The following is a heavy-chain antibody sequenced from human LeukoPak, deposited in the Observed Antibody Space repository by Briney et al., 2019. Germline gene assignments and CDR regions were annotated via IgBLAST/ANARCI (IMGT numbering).Heavy chain of an antibody. CDR3: ARGSSNTGFAY. V-gene: IGHV3-53*01. J-gene: IGHJ4*02. Sequence: PGGSLRLSCAASGFTVSSNYMSWVRQAPGKGLEWVSVIYSGGSTYYADSVKGRFTISRDNAKNSLFLQMNSLRAEDTAIYYCARGSSNTGFAYWGQGTLVTVSS. D-gene: IGHD1-14*01. CDR1: GFTVSSNY. CDR2: IYSGGST.